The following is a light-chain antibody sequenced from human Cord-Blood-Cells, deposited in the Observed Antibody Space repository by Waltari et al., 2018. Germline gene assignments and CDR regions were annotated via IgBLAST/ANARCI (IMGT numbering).Light chain of an antibody. Sequence: SSELTQDPAVSVALGQTVRITCQGGSHRSIYASWYQQKPGQDPVLVIYGKNNRPSGIPDRFSGSSSGNTASLTITGAQAEDEADYYCNSRDSSGNHWVFGGGTKLTVL. J-gene: IGLJ3*02. CDR3: NSRDSSGNHWV. CDR2: GKN. V-gene: IGLV3-19*01. CDR1: SHRSIY.